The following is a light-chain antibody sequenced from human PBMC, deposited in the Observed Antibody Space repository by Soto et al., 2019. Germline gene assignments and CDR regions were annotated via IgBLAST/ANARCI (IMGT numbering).Light chain of an antibody. CDR1: QDISNY. V-gene: IGKV1-33*01. Sequence: DIQMTQSPSSLSASVGDRVTITCQASQDISNYVKWYQQKPGKAPKLLIYDASNLETGVPSRCSGSGSGTDFTFTISSLQPEDIATYYCQQYDNLPLTFGGGTQLDIK. J-gene: IGKJ4*01. CDR3: QQYDNLPLT. CDR2: DAS.